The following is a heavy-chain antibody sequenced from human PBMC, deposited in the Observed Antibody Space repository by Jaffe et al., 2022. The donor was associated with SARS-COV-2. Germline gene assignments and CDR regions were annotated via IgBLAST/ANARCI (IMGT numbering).Heavy chain of an antibody. V-gene: IGHV4-39*01. CDR1: GGSIGSSSYY. CDR3: VRHARGSDYDILAGYPLNADY. J-gene: IGHJ4*02. D-gene: IGHD3-9*01. CDR2: IYHTGST. Sequence: QLQLQESGPGLVKPSETLSLTCTVSGGSIGSSSYYWGWIRQPPGKGLEWTGSIYHTGSTYYRPSLKSRVTVSVDTSRNQFSLKLSSVTAADTAVYYCVRHARGSDYDILAGYPLNADYWGQGTLVTVSS.